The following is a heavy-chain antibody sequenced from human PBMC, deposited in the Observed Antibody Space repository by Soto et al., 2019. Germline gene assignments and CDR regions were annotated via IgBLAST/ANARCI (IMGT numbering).Heavy chain of an antibody. CDR3: AKVKTVDTAMAFDY. CDR2: ISYDGSNK. D-gene: IGHD5-18*01. Sequence: PGGSLRLSCAASGFTVSSYAMHWVRQAPGKGLEWVAVISYDGSNKYYADSVKGRFTISRDNSKNTLYLQMNSLRAEDTAVYYCAKVKTVDTAMAFDYWGQGTLVTVSS. J-gene: IGHJ4*02. CDR1: GFTVSSYA. V-gene: IGHV3-30-3*02.